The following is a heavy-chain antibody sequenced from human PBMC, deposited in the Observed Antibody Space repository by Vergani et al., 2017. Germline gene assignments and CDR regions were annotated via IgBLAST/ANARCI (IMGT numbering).Heavy chain of an antibody. V-gene: IGHV5-51*03. CDR2: INPIDSKI. J-gene: IGHJ3*01. CDR1: ESSFISNE. D-gene: IGHD3-10*01. Sequence: EVMLVQSGAEVKKPGESLKISCKYSESSFISNEIAWVRQMSGKGLQWMGNINPIDSKIAYSPSFQGQAIMSLDKSITTAYLQWRSLQASDTATYFCASGGHGSENGGALQLWGQGTNITVSS. CDR3: ASGGHGSENGGALQL.